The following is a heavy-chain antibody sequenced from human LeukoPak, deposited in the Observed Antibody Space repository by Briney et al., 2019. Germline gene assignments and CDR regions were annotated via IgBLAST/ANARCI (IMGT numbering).Heavy chain of an antibody. D-gene: IGHD1-26*01. V-gene: IGHV3-20*04. CDR3: ARVPYGDSGSYSMYYFDY. Sequence: GGSLRLSCAASGFTFSSYEMNWVRQAPGKGLEWVSGINWNGGSTGYADSVKGRFTISRDNAKNSLYLQMYSLRAEDTALYYCARVPYGDSGSYSMYYFDYWGQGTLVTVSS. J-gene: IGHJ4*02. CDR2: INWNGGST. CDR1: GFTFSSYE.